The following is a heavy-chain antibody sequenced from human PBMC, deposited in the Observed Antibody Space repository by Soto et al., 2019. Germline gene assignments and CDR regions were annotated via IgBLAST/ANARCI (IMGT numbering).Heavy chain of an antibody. CDR1: GHKFTSSW. CDR3: ARKDKSGYFNWFGP. Sequence: PGESLKIYSTPSGHKFTSSWIALVRQMRGKGLEWMGIIFPSDSDTRYSPSFQGQVTISADRSTSTVFLQWASLKASDTAVYFCARKDKSGYFNWFGPWGQGTLVTVSS. V-gene: IGHV5-51*01. D-gene: IGHD3-22*01. J-gene: IGHJ5*02. CDR2: IFPSDSDT.